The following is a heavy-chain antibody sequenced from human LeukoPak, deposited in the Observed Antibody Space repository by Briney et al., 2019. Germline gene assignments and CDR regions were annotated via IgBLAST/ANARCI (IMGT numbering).Heavy chain of an antibody. CDR2: ISYDGSDK. J-gene: IGHJ6*02. Sequence: GRSLRLSCAASGFTFSSYAMHWVRQAPGKGLEWVAVISYDGSDKYYADSVKGRFTISRDNSKNTQYLQMNSLRAEDTAVYYCARGSGGDWLDGMDVWGQGTTVTVSS. V-gene: IGHV3-30-3*01. CDR3: ARGSGGDWLDGMDV. CDR1: GFTFSSYA. D-gene: IGHD2-21*02.